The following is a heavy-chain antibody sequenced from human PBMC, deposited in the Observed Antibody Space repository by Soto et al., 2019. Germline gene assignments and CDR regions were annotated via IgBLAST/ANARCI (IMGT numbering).Heavy chain of an antibody. J-gene: IGHJ6*03. V-gene: IGHV3-23*01. D-gene: IGHD2-2*01. CDR3: AKGGERYCSSTSCYQRAPRRHYYYMDV. CDR2: ISGSGGST. CDR1: GFTFSSYA. Sequence: GGSLRLSCAASGFTFSSYAMSWVRQAPGKGLEWVSAISGSGGSTYYADSVKGRFTISRDNSKNTLYLQMNSLRAEDTAVYYCAKGGERYCSSTSCYQRAPRRHYYYMDVWGKGTTVTVSS.